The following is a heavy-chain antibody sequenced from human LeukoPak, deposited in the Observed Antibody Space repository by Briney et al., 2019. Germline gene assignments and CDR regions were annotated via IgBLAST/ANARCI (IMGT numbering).Heavy chain of an antibody. V-gene: IGHV1-2*02. CDR1: GYTFTGYY. Sequence: AASVKVSCKASGYTFTGYYMHWVRQAPGQGLEWMGWINPNSGGTNYAQKFQGRVTMTRDTSTSTAYMELSRLRSDDTAVYYCARNLNYYDSSGYYLKAYFDYWGQGTLVTVSS. CDR2: INPNSGGT. CDR3: ARNLNYYDSSGYYLKAYFDY. D-gene: IGHD3-22*01. J-gene: IGHJ4*02.